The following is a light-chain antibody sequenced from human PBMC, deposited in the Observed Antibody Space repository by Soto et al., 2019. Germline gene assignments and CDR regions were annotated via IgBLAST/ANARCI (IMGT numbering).Light chain of an antibody. V-gene: IGKV3-11*01. CDR2: DVS. CDR3: QQRVHWLT. CDR1: QSVSAY. Sequence: EVVLTQSPASLSLSPGERATLSCRASQSVSAYLAWYQQKAGQAPRLLIYDVSNRAPGIPARFTGSGSGTDFTLTISSLEPRDSAVYYCQQRVHWLTFGGWTKVEIK. J-gene: IGKJ4*01.